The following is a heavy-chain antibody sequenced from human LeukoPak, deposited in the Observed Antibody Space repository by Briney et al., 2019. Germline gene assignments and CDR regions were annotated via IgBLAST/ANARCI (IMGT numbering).Heavy chain of an antibody. CDR2: IYSGGTT. Sequence: PGGSLRLSCEASGFTVSSNFMNWVRQAPGKGLEWVSAIYSGGTTFYADSVKARFTISRHNSRNTLYLQMNSLRAEDTAVYYCASPSPGGGAAGLFDYWGQGTLVTVSS. J-gene: IGHJ4*02. V-gene: IGHV3-53*04. CDR3: ASPSPGGGAAGLFDY. D-gene: IGHD6-13*01. CDR1: GFTVSSNF.